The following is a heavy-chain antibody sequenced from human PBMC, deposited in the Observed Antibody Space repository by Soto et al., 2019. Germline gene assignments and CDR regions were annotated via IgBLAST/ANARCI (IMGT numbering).Heavy chain of an antibody. V-gene: IGHV4-61*01. Sequence: SETLSLTCSVSGGSVSDKTYYWSWIRQPPGKRLEWIGYVYYSGTTNYNPPLKSRVTISVDLSKNRFSLRLSSVTTADTALYYCARTTAVPNTLRSRYFFDYWGKGTLVIVSS. CDR1: GGSVSDKTYY. CDR2: VYYSGTT. D-gene: IGHD4-17*01. CDR3: ARTTAVPNTLRSRYFFDY. J-gene: IGHJ4*02.